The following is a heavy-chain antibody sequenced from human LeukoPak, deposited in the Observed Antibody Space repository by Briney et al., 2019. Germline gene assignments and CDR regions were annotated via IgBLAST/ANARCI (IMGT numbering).Heavy chain of an antibody. CDR1: GFTFSSYA. CDR3: AKLLSDSITMVRGAALEYYYYMDV. V-gene: IGHV3-30*02. J-gene: IGHJ6*03. Sequence: GGSLRLSCAASGFTFSSYAMHWVRQAPGKGLEWVAVIRYDGSNKYYADSVKGRFTISRDNSKNTLYLQMNSLRAEDAAVYYCAKLLSDSITMVRGAALEYYYYMDVWGKGTTVTISS. CDR2: IRYDGSNK. D-gene: IGHD3-10*01.